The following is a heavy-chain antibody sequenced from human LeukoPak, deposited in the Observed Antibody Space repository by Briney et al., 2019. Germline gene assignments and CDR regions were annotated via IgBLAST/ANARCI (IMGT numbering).Heavy chain of an antibody. D-gene: IGHD6-19*01. J-gene: IGHJ4*02. V-gene: IGHV5-51*01. CDR3: ARSSGSGWSFFDY. CDR1: GYGFPSYW. CDR2: IYPADSDA. Sequence: GESLKISCNGSGYGFPSYWIGWVRQMPGKGLEWMGMIYPADSDARYSPSFQGHVTLSADKSISTAYLQWSSLRASDTAMYYCARSSGSGWSFFDYWGQGTLVTVSS.